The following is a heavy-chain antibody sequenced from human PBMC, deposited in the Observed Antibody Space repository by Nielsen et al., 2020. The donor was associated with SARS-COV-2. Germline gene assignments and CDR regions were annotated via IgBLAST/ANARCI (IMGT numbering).Heavy chain of an antibody. D-gene: IGHD3-22*01. V-gene: IGHV3-74*01. CDR3: ARVGDSSGAFDY. CDR2: INPDGGRV. J-gene: IGHJ4*02. CDR1: GFTFSTYW. Sequence: GGSLRLSCAASGFTFSTYWIHWVRRAPGKGLVWVSRINPDGGRVDYADSVKGRFTISRDNAKNSLYLQMNSLRAEDTAVYYCARVGDSSGAFDYWGQGTLVTVSS.